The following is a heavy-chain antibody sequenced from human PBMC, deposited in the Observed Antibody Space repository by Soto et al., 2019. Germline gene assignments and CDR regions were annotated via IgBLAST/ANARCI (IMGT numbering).Heavy chain of an antibody. V-gene: IGHV3-48*01. CDR1: GFTFSSYS. CDR2: ISSSSSTI. J-gene: IGHJ4*02. CDR3: ARDEMESYYDFWSGQTSYYFDY. D-gene: IGHD3-3*01. Sequence: GGSLRLSCAASGFTFSSYSMNWVRQAPGKGLEWVSYISSSSSTIYYADSVKGRFTISRDNAKNSLYLQMNSLRAEDTAVYYCARDEMESYYDFWSGQTSYYFDYWGQGTLVTVSS.